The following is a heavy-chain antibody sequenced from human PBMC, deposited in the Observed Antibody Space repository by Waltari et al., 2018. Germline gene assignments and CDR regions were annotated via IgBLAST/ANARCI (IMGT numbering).Heavy chain of an antibody. J-gene: IGHJ4*02. CDR1: GGSFSGYY. D-gene: IGHD1-26*01. CDR2: INHSGST. CDR3: ALGAHYDY. Sequence: QVQLQQWGAGLLKPSETLSLTCAVYGGSFSGYYWSWIRQPPGKGLEWIGEINHSGSTNYNPSLKSRVTISVDTSKNQFSLKLSSVTAADTAVYYCALGAHYDYWGQGTLVTVSS. V-gene: IGHV4-34*01.